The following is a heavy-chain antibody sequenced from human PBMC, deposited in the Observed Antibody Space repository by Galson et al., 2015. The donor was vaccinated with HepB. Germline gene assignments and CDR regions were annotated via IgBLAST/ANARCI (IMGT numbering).Heavy chain of an antibody. CDR1: GGSISSSSYY. J-gene: IGHJ4*02. D-gene: IGHD3-10*01. V-gene: IGHV4-39*01. CDR3: ARGRPRGSGSYFFIDQYDFDY. Sequence: ESLSLTCTVSGGSISSSSYYWGWIRQPPGKGLEWIGSIYYSGSTYYNPSLKSRVTISVDTSKNQFSLKLSSVTAADTAVYYCARGRPRGSGSYFFIDQYDFDYWGQGTLVTVSS. CDR2: IYYSGST.